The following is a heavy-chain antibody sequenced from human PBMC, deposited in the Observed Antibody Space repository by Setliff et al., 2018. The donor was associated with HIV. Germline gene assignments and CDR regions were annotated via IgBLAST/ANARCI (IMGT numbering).Heavy chain of an antibody. CDR2: MSYSGST. D-gene: IGHD2-2*01. Sequence: SETLSLTCTVSGGSLGNSNYYWGWIRQPPGKGLEWIGSMSYSGSTYYNPSLKSRVTISVDTSKKQFSLKLSSVTAADTAVYYCARAKKYCSSTSCYNWFDPWGQGTLVTVSS. CDR3: ARAKKYCSSTSCYNWFDP. CDR1: GGSLGNSNYY. J-gene: IGHJ5*02. V-gene: IGHV4-39*01.